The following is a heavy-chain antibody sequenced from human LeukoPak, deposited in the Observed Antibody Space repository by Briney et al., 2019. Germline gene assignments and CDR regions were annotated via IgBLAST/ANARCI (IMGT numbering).Heavy chain of an antibody. V-gene: IGHV3-30*04. CDR3: ARGLRYNYDSSAYFLDY. J-gene: IGHJ4*02. D-gene: IGHD3-22*01. CDR1: GFTFSSYA. CDR2: ISYDKSNK. Sequence: GGSLRLSCAASGFTFSSYAMHWVRQAPGKGPEWVAVISYDKSNKYYADSVKGRFTISRDNSKNTVYLQMNSLRAEDTAIYYCARGLRYNYDSSAYFLDYWGQGTLVTVSS.